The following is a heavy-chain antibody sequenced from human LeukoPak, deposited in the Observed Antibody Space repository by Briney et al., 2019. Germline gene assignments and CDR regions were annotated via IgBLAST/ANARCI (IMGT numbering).Heavy chain of an antibody. CDR2: TYYRSKWYN. D-gene: IGHD6-13*01. CDR1: GDSVSSNSAA. CDR3: ANLITAAVSLMDF. Sequence: SQTLSLTCAISGDSVSSNSAAWNWIRQSPSRGLEWLGRTYYRSKWYNNYAVSVKSRITINADTSKNQFSLQLSSVTPDDTAVYYCANLITAAVSLMDFWGQGTTVTVSS. V-gene: IGHV6-1*01. J-gene: IGHJ6*02.